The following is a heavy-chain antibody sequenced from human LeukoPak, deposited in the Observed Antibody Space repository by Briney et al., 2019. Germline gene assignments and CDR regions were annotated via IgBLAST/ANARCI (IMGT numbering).Heavy chain of an antibody. Sequence: SETLSLTCTVSGGSVSSSSYYWGWIRQPPGKGLEWIGSIYYSGSTYYNPSLKSRVTISVDTSKNQFSLKLSSVTAADTAVYYCARQGGNAPDYWGQGTLVTVSS. V-gene: IGHV4-39*01. CDR2: IYYSGST. CDR3: ARQGGNAPDY. CDR1: GGSVSSSSYY. J-gene: IGHJ4*02. D-gene: IGHD1-1*01.